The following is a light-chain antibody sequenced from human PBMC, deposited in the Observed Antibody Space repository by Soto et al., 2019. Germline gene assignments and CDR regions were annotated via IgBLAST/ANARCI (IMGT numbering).Light chain of an antibody. V-gene: IGKV1-39*01. Sequence: DLQMTQSPSSLSASVGDRVTITCRASQSISTYLNWYQQKPGKAPKFLIYAASSLESGVPSRFSGSGYGTDFSLTINNLQPKDFATYYDQQSYGTPLTFGQGTKVEIK. J-gene: IGKJ1*01. CDR1: QSISTY. CDR2: AAS. CDR3: QQSYGTPLT.